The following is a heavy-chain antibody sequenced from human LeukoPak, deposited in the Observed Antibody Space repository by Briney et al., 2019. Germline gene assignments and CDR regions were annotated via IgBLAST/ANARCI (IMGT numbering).Heavy chain of an antibody. CDR1: GGSISTSGYY. CDR2: IYYSGST. Sequence: SETLSLTCTVSGGSISTSGYYWGWIRQPPGKGLEWIGTIYYSGSTYYNPSLKSRVTISVDTSNQFSLKLSSVTAADTAVYYCASIPLYSSSWYFDNWGQGTLVTVSS. J-gene: IGHJ4*02. CDR3: ASIPLYSSSWYFDN. D-gene: IGHD2-2*01. V-gene: IGHV4-39*01.